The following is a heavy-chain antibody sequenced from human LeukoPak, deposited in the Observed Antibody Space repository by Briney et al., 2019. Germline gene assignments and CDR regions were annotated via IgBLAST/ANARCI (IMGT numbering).Heavy chain of an antibody. CDR2: ISSSSSYI. V-gene: IGHV3-21*01. D-gene: IGHD2-21*02. CDR3: ASDTPYCGGDCYSSDAFDI. J-gene: IGHJ3*02. CDR1: GFTFSSYS. Sequence: GGSLRLSCAASGFTFSSYSMNWVRQAPGKGLEWVSSISSSSSYIYYADSVKGRFTISRDNAKNSLYLHINRLRAEDTAVYYRASDTPYCGGDCYSSDAFDIWGQDTMVTVSS.